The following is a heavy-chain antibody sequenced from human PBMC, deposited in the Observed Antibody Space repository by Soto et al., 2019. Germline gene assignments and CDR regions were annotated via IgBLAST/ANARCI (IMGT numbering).Heavy chain of an antibody. CDR2: IYWNDDK. CDR3: EHRQYSSSSGACLDY. D-gene: IGHD6-6*01. Sequence: SCTSVVKPTETLTLTCTFSGFSLSTSGVGVGWIRQPPGKALEWLALIYWNDDKRYSPSLKSRLTITKDTSKNQVVLTMTNMEPLDTGAYYCEHRQYSSSSGACLDYWGRGTLVTVSS. V-gene: IGHV2-5*01. J-gene: IGHJ4*02. CDR1: GFSLSTSGVG.